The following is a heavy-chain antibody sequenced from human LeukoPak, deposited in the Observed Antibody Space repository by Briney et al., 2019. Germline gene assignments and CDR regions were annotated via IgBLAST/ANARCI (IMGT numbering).Heavy chain of an antibody. V-gene: IGHV4-59*08. J-gene: IGHJ4*02. Sequence: KASETLSLTCTVSGDSISSYYWSWIPQPPGKGLEWIGDIYYSGSTNYNPSLKSRVTISVDTSKNQFSLRLSSVTAAGTAVYYSARLASGSYGPLTPFDFWGQGTLVTVSS. CDR2: IYYSGST. CDR1: GDSISSYY. CDR3: ARLASGSYGPLTPFDF. D-gene: IGHD1-26*01.